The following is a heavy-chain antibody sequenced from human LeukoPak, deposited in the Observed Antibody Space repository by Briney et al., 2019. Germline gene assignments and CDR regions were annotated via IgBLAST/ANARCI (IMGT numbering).Heavy chain of an antibody. V-gene: IGHV1-2*02. Sequence: ASVKVSCKASGYKFIDYFIHWVRQAPGQGLEWMGWIIPNTGGTNYAQKFQGRVTLTRDTSTSTAYMELSRLKSDDTAVYYCARHPSSSNWYTDYYYMDVWGKGTTVTVSS. CDR2: IIPNTGGT. D-gene: IGHD1/OR15-1a*01. CDR3: ARHPSSSNWYTDYYYMDV. J-gene: IGHJ6*03. CDR1: GYKFIDYF.